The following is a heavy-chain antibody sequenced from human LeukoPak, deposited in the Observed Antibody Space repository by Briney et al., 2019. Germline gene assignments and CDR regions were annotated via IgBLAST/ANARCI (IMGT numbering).Heavy chain of an antibody. CDR1: GFTFSSYA. J-gene: IGHJ3*02. CDR2: ISYDGSNK. CDR3: ARDRYYDAASDI. V-gene: IGHV3-30-3*01. D-gene: IGHD3-22*01. Sequence: GGSLRLSCAASGFTFSSYAMHWVRQAPGKGLEWVAVISYDGSNKYYADSVKGRFTISRDNSKNTLYLQMNSLRAEDTAVYYCARDRYYDAASDIWGQGTMVTVSS.